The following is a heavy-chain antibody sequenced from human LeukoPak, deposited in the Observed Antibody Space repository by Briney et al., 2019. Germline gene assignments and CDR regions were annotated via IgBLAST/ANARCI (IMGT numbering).Heavy chain of an antibody. Sequence: SVYLSCNASGGTFSSYAISRVRQAPGQGLEWMGRIIPIFGIANYAQKFQGRVTITADKSTSTAYMELSSLRSEDTAVYYCASPVVVTATDPDDAFDIWGQETMVSVSS. CDR1: GGTFSSYA. D-gene: IGHD2-21*02. CDR3: ASPVVVTATDPDDAFDI. CDR2: IIPIFGIA. J-gene: IGHJ3*02. V-gene: IGHV1-69*04.